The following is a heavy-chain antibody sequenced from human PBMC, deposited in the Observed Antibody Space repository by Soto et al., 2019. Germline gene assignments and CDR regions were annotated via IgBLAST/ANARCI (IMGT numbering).Heavy chain of an antibody. V-gene: IGHV1-69*02. CDR1: GGTFSSYT. CDR3: AGARSYDFWSGYYEWFDP. Sequence: ASVKVSCKASGGTFSSYTISWVRQAPGQGLEWMGRIIPILGIANYAQKFQGRVTITADKSTSTAYMELSSLRSEDTAVYYCAGARSYDFWSGYYEWFDPWGQETLVTVSS. D-gene: IGHD3-3*01. J-gene: IGHJ5*02. CDR2: IIPILGIA.